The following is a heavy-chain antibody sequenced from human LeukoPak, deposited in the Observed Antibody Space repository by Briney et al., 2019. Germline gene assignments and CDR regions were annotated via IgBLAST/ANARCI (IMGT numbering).Heavy chain of an antibody. Sequence: GASVKVSCKASGYTFTSYGISWVRQAPGQGLEWMGWISAYNGSTSYAQKFQGRVTMTRDTSTSTVYMELSSLRSEDTAVYYCARGGPEYLSDYWGQGTLVTVSS. J-gene: IGHJ4*02. CDR2: ISAYNGST. CDR1: GYTFTSYG. V-gene: IGHV1-18*01. D-gene: IGHD2-2*02. CDR3: ARGGPEYLSDY.